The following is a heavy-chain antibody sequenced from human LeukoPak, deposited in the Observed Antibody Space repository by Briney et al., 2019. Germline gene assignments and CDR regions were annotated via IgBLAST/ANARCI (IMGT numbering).Heavy chain of an antibody. V-gene: IGHV1-2*02. CDR3: ARQGPNWNALLFDY. Sequence: GASVKVCCKASGYTFTGYYMHLVREAPGQGPEWMGWINPNSGGTNYAQRFQGRVTMNRDTSISTAYMELSRLRSDDTPVYYCARQGPNWNALLFDYWGQGTLVTVSS. D-gene: IGHD1-1*01. CDR1: GYTFTGYY. CDR2: INPNSGGT. J-gene: IGHJ4*02.